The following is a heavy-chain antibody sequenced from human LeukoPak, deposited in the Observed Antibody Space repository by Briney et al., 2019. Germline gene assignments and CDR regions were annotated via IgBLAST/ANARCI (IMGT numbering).Heavy chain of an antibody. D-gene: IGHD2-21*02. CDR1: GFTFSSYT. J-gene: IGHJ5*02. CDR2: ISSSTSYV. Sequence: GGSLRLSRAASGFTFSSYTMNWVRQAAGKGLEWVSSISSSTSYVYYADSVKGRFTVSRYNGKNSLCLQMDNLRAEDTAVYYCAGHFCPAGDCYAGETWWFDPWGQGTLVTVSS. V-gene: IGHV3-21*01. CDR3: AGHFCPAGDCYAGETWWFDP.